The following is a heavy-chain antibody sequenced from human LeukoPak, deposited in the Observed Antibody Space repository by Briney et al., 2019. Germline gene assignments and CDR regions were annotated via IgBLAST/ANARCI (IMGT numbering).Heavy chain of an antibody. CDR2: IYYSGST. D-gene: IGHD1-26*01. CDR1: GGSISSGSYY. Sequence: SETLSLTCTVSGGSISSGSYYWSWIRQPPGKGLEWIGYIYYSGSTNYNPSLKSRVTISVDTSKNQFSLKLSSVTAAATAVYYCARGRGYWVVDYFDYWGQGTLVTVSS. J-gene: IGHJ4*02. V-gene: IGHV4-61*01. CDR3: ARGRGYWVVDYFDY.